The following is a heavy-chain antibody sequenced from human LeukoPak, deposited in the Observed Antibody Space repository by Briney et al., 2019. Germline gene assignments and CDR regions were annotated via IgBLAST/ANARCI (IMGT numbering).Heavy chain of an antibody. Sequence: SETLSLTCTVSGGSISSYYWNWIRQPPGKGLEWIGYIYYSGSTNYNPALKNRVTISVDTSKNQFSLKVSSVTAADTAVYYCARGPDYDSWSGYFHFDYWGQGTLVTVSS. D-gene: IGHD3-3*01. CDR3: ARGPDYDSWSGYFHFDY. CDR2: IYYSGST. CDR1: GGSISSYY. J-gene: IGHJ4*02. V-gene: IGHV4-59*01.